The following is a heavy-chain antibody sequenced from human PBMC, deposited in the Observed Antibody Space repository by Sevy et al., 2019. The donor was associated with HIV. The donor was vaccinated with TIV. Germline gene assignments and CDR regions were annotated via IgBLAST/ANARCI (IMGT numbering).Heavy chain of an antibody. Sequence: GGSLRLSCAASGFTFSSYSMNWVRQAPGKGLEWVSYISRSSSTIYYANSVKGRFTISRDNAKNSLYLQMNSLRDEDTAVYYCARERKMYDSSGYYFHFDYWGQVTLVTVSS. CDR1: GFTFSSYS. D-gene: IGHD3-22*01. CDR2: ISRSSSTI. V-gene: IGHV3-48*02. CDR3: ARERKMYDSSGYYFHFDY. J-gene: IGHJ4*02.